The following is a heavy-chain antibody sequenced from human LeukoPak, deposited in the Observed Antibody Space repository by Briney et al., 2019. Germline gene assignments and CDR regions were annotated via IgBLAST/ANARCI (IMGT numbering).Heavy chain of an antibody. J-gene: IGHJ4*02. CDR2: IYYTGST. CDR3: ASSYGSGSYSY. D-gene: IGHD3-10*01. CDR1: GGSISSSSYY. V-gene: IGHV4-39*07. Sequence: SETLSLTCTVSGGSISSSSYYWGWIRQPPGKGLEWIGTIYYTGSTYYNPSLKSRVTISVDTSKNQFSLKLSSVTAADTAVYYCASSYGSGSYSYWGQGTLVTVSS.